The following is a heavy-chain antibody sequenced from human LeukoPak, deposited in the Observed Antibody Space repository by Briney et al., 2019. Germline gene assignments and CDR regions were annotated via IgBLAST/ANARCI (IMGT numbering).Heavy chain of an antibody. J-gene: IGHJ4*02. V-gene: IGHV3-23*01. CDR3: ARDRSAHIYFDY. Sequence: GGSLRLSCAASGFTFSSSAMSWVRQAPGKGLEWVSTLSGSGITTYYADSVKGRFTISRDNSKNTLYLQMNSLRAEDTAVYYCARDRSAHIYFDYWGQGTLVTVSS. D-gene: IGHD2-21*01. CDR1: GFTFSSSA. CDR2: LSGSGITT.